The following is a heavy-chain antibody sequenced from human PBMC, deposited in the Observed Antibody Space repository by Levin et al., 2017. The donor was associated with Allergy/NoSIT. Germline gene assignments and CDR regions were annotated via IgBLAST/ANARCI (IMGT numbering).Heavy chain of an antibody. CDR2: INSDGSNI. J-gene: IGHJ4*02. CDR3: ARDPPIGVPLDY. CDR1: GFTFSTYW. V-gene: IGHV3-74*01. Sequence: GGSLRLSCAASGFTFSTYWMHWVRQAPGKGPVWVSRINSDGSNIRYADAVKGRFTISRDNAKNTLYLQMNSLKAEDTAMYYCARDPPIGVPLDYWGQGTLVTVSS. D-gene: IGHD2/OR15-2a*01.